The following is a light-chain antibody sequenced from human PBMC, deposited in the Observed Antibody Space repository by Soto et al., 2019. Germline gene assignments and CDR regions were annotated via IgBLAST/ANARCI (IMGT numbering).Light chain of an antibody. CDR3: SSYTSSSTLYV. Sequence: QCALTRPAYVSGAAGQAITISRTGTSSDVGGYNYVSWYQQHPGKAPKLMIYDVSNRPSGVSNRFSGSKSGNTASLTISGLQAEDEADYYCSSYTSSSTLYVFGTGTKVTVL. CDR2: DVS. J-gene: IGLJ1*01. CDR1: SSDVGGYNY. V-gene: IGLV2-14*01.